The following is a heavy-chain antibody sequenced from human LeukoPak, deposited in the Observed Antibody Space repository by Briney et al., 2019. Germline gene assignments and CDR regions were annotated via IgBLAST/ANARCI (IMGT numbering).Heavy chain of an antibody. V-gene: IGHV1-46*01. CDR1: GYTFTSYY. D-gene: IGHD5-12*01. CDR2: INPSGGST. J-gene: IGHJ4*02. CDR3: ARERVNIVATIGVDY. Sequence: ASVKVSCKASGYTFTSYYMNWVRQAPGQGLEWMGIINPSGGSTSYAQKFQGRVTTTRDTSTSTVHMELSSLRSEDTAVYYCARERVNIVATIGVDYWGQGTLVTVSS.